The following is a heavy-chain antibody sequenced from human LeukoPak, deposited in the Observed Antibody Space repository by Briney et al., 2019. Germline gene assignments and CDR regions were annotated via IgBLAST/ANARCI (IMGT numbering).Heavy chain of an antibody. CDR2: IDPKSGGT. CDR1: GYIFIGYY. V-gene: IGHV1-2*02. CDR3: ARDLFYSVSGTYYNVGRVFNY. J-gene: IGHJ4*02. Sequence: ASVRVSCKTTGYIFIGYYMHWVRQAPGQGLEWMGWIDPKSGGTKYAQKFQGRVTMTRDTSITTAYMELTSLRSDDTAVYYCARDLFYSVSGTYYNVGRVFNYWGQGTLVTVSS. D-gene: IGHD3-10*01.